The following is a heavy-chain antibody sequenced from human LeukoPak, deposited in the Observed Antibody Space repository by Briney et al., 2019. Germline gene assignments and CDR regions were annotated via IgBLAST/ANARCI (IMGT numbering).Heavy chain of an antibody. CDR1: GGSINNSY. CDR2: IYYSGST. Sequence: PSETLSLTCTVSGGSINNSYWTWIRQPPGKGLEWIGHIYYSGSTNYSPSLKSRVTISVDTSKNQFSLKLSSVTAADTAVYSCARLSSLANIAARGRTWLDPWGQGSLVTVSS. V-gene: IGHV4-59*01. J-gene: IGHJ5*02. CDR3: ARLSSLANIAARGRTWLDP. D-gene: IGHD6-6*01.